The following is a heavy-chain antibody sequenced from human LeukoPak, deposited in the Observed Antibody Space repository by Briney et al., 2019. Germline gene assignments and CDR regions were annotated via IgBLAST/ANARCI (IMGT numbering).Heavy chain of an antibody. J-gene: IGHJ4*02. CDR1: GFTFSSYS. CDR2: ISAAGDRT. D-gene: IGHD4-17*01. V-gene: IGHV3-23*01. Sequence: GGSLRLSCAASGFTFSSYSMSWVRQAPGKGLEWVSAISAAGDRTYYADSVKGRFTISRDSSQKMLYLQMNSLRAEDTAIYYCAKDFGDYSLQWGQGTPVTVSS. CDR3: AKDFGDYSLQ.